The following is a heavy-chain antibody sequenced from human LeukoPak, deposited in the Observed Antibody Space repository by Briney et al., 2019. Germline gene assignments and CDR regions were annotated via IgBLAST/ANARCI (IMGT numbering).Heavy chain of an antibody. CDR2: IRYDGNNK. CDR3: VKDNPLDY. J-gene: IGHJ4*02. Sequence: GGSLRLSCAASGFTFSTYSMNWVRQAPGKGLEWVAFIRYDGNNKLYADSMKGRFTISRDNSKNTLYLHINSLRAEDTAVYYCVKDNPLDYWGQGTLVIVSS. V-gene: IGHV3-30*02. D-gene: IGHD1-14*01. CDR1: GFTFSTYS.